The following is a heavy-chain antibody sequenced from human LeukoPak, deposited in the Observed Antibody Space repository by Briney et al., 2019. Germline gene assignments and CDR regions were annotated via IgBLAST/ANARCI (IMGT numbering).Heavy chain of an antibody. CDR1: GGSISSGDYY. V-gene: IGHV4-30-4*01. CDR3: AREPSRYSSSSWWFDP. Sequence: SQTLSLTCTVSGGSISSGDYYWSWIRQPPGKGLEWIGYIYYSGSTYYNPSLKSRVTISVDTSKNQFSLKLSSVTAADTAVYYCAREPSRYSSSSWWFDPWGQGTLVTVSS. J-gene: IGHJ5*02. D-gene: IGHD6-6*01. CDR2: IYYSGST.